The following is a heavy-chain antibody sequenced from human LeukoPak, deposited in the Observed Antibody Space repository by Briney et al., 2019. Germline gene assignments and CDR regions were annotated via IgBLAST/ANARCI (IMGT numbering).Heavy chain of an antibody. J-gene: IGHJ4*02. CDR2: INPSGGST. D-gene: IGHD3-16*02. Sequence: ASVKVSCKASGYTFTSYYMHWVRQAPGQGLEWMGIINPSGGSTSYAQKFQGRVTMTRDMSTSTVYMELSRLRSDDTAVYYCAREYYDYVWGSYRRPGDYWGQGTLVTVSS. CDR3: AREYYDYVWGSYRRPGDY. V-gene: IGHV1-46*01. CDR1: GYTFTSYY.